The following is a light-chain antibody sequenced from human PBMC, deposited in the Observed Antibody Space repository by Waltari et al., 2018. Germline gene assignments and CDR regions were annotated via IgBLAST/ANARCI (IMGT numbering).Light chain of an antibody. CDR3: SSYTSSSSLV. CDR1: SSDVGGYNY. CDR2: DVS. Sequence: QSALTQPASVSGSPGQSLTISCTGTSSDVGGYNYVSWYQQHPGKAPKIMIYDVSSRPSGVSDRFSGSKSGNTASLTISGLQAEDEADYYCSSYTSSSSLVFGGGTKLTVL. J-gene: IGLJ3*02. V-gene: IGLV2-14*01.